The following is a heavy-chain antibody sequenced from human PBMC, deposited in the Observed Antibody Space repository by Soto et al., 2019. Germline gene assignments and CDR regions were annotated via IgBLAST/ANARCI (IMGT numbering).Heavy chain of an antibody. D-gene: IGHD2-15*01. V-gene: IGHV3-21*02. J-gene: IGHJ6*02. CDR3: ARDRGCSGGSSYSKGMDV. Sequence: EVQLVESGGGLVKPGGSLRLSCAASGFTFSSYSMNWVRQAPGKGLEWVSYISSSTGYTYYADSVKGRFTISRDNAKNSLYLQTNSLRAEDTAVYYCARDRGCSGGSSYSKGMDVWGQGTTVTVSS. CDR2: ISSSTGYT. CDR1: GFTFSSYS.